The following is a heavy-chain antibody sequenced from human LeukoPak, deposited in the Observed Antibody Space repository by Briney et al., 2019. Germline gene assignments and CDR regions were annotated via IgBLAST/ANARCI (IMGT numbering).Heavy chain of an antibody. CDR2: IIPILGIA. D-gene: IGHD3-22*01. CDR1: GGTFSSYA. J-gene: IGHJ4*02. V-gene: IGHV1-69*04. CDR3: ARGYDSSGYYGLSSNYFDY. Sequence: GASVKVSCKASGGTFSSYAISWVRQAPGQGLEWMGRIIPILGIANYAQKFQGRVTITADKSTSTAYMELSSLRSEDTAVYYCARGYDSSGYYGLSSNYFDYWGQGTLVTVSS.